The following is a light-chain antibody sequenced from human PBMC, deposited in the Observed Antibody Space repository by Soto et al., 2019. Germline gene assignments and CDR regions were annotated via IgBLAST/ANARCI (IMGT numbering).Light chain of an antibody. CDR2: GAS. J-gene: IGKJ1*01. CDR3: QQYDTSPWT. Sequence: EIVLTQSPGTLSLSPGERATLSCRASQSVSSTYLAWFQQKPGQAPRLLMYGASNRATGIPDRFSGSGSGTDFTLTISRLEPEDFAVYYCQQYDTSPWTFGQGTKVE. V-gene: IGKV3-20*01. CDR1: QSVSSTY.